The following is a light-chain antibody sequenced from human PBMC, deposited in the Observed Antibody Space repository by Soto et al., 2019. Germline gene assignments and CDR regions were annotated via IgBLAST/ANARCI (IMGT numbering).Light chain of an antibody. CDR1: ESISSW. J-gene: IGKJ1*01. CDR2: DVS. CDR3: QQYSSYPWT. Sequence: DIQMTQSPSTLSASIGDRVVITCRASESISSWLDWYQQKPGKAPKLLIYDVSSLESGVPSRFSGSGSGTEFTHTISSLQPDNFANYYCQQYSSYPWTFGQGTKVEVK. V-gene: IGKV1-5*01.